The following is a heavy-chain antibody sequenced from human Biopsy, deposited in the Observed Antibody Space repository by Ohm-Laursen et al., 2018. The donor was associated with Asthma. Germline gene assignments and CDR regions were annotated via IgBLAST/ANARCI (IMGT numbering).Heavy chain of an antibody. D-gene: IGHD2-15*01. J-gene: IGHJ3*01. CDR3: ARDRNYCSDGTCVHYYGVDV. Sequence: ASVKVSCKASGYTFIGCHIHWMRQAPGQGLEWMGRINPNSGGTNYAQKFQGRVTMTRDTSISTAYMEVSRLRSDDTAVYYCARDRNYCSDGTCVHYYGVDVWGQGTMVTVSS. CDR2: INPNSGGT. CDR1: GYTFIGCH. V-gene: IGHV1-2*06.